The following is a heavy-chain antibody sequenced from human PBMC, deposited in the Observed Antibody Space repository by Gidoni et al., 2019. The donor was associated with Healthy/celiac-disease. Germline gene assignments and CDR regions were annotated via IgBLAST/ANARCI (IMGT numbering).Heavy chain of an antibody. D-gene: IGHD3-3*01. J-gene: IGHJ3*02. CDR3: ARQLPVLRFLEWPLDAFDI. CDR1: VYSFTSYW. V-gene: IGHV5-51*01. CDR2: IYPGDSDT. Sequence: EVQLVQSGAEVKKPGESLKISCKGSVYSFTSYWIGWVRQMPGKGLEWMGIIYPGDSDTRYSPSFQGQVTISADKSISTAYLQWSSLKASDTAMYYCARQLPVLRFLEWPLDAFDIWGQGTMVTVSS.